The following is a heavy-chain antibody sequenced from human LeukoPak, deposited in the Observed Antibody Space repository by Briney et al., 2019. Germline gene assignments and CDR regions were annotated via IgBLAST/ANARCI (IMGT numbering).Heavy chain of an antibody. V-gene: IGHV4-59*01. J-gene: IGHJ3*02. Sequence: SSETLSLTCTVSGDSISSYYWSWIRQPPGKGLEWIGYIYYIGSTNYNPSLKSRVTISVDTSKNQFSLKLSSVTAADTAVYSCARDYAFDIWGQGTMVTVSS. CDR2: IYYIGST. CDR1: GDSISSYY. CDR3: ARDYAFDI.